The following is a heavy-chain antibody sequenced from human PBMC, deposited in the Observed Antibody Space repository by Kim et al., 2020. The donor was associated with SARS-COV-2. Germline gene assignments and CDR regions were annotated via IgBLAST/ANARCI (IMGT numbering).Heavy chain of an antibody. Sequence: ASVKVSCKASGYTFTSYGISWVRQAPGQGLEWMGWISAYNGNTNYAQKLQGRVTMTTDTSTSTAYMELMSLRSDDTAVYYCARGGVIPPSYYYDSSPYDYWGQGTLVTVSS. J-gene: IGHJ4*02. CDR2: ISAYNGNT. CDR3: ARGGVIPPSYYYDSSPYDY. CDR1: GYTFTSYG. V-gene: IGHV1-18*01. D-gene: IGHD3-22*01.